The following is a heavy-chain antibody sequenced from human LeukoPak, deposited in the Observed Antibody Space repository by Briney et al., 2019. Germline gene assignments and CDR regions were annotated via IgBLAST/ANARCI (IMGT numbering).Heavy chain of an antibody. V-gene: IGHV3-21*01. Sequence: GGSLRLSCAASGFTFSSYSMNWVRQAPGKGLEWVSSISSSSSYIYYADSVKGRFTISRDNATNSLYLQMNSLRAEDTAVYYCAREAPALRGLFDYWGQGTLVTVSS. CDR1: GFTFSSYS. CDR2: ISSSSSYI. D-gene: IGHD3-16*01. CDR3: AREAPALRGLFDY. J-gene: IGHJ4*02.